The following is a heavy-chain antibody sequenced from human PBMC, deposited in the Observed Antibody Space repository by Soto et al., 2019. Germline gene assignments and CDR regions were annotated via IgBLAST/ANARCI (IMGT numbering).Heavy chain of an antibody. D-gene: IGHD3-22*01. V-gene: IGHV3-23*01. Sequence: ESGGGLVQPGGSLRLSCVASGFISNNYAMSWVRQAPGKGLEWVSVICGSGGGTFYADSVKGRFTISRDDSKNTLYLQMNSLRAEDSAVYYCAKNRFSTCYDAGDSWGQGTLVTVSS. CDR3: AKNRFSTCYDAGDS. J-gene: IGHJ4*02. CDR2: ICGSGGGT. CDR1: GFISNNYA.